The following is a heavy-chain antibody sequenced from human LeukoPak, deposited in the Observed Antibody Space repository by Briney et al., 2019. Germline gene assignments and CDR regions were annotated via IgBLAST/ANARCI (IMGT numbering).Heavy chain of an antibody. V-gene: IGHV3-23*01. D-gene: IGHD4-17*01. CDR2: ISGSGGST. CDR3: VRDPDAYGDYVSGFDN. J-gene: IGHJ4*02. CDR1: GFTFSSYA. Sequence: GGSLRLSCAASGFTFSSYAMSWVRQAPGKGLEWVSAISGSGGSTYYADSVKGRFTISRDNAKNSLYLQMDSLRAEDTALYYCVRDPDAYGDYVSGFDNWGQGTLVIVSS.